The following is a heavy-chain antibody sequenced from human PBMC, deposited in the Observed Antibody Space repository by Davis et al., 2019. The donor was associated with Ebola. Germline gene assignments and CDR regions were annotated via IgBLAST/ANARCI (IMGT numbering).Heavy chain of an antibody. V-gene: IGHV3-11*01. Sequence: GESLKISCEASGFVFTDYWMTWVRQAPGKGLEWVSYISDRGTTIYHADSVKGRFSISRDNALNSLHLQMNSLRVEDTAVYYCARWGITATKRGFYDLWGQGTLVSVSS. CDR2: ISDRGTTI. CDR3: ARWGITATKRGFYDL. D-gene: IGHD4-17*01. J-gene: IGHJ5*02. CDR1: GFVFTDYW.